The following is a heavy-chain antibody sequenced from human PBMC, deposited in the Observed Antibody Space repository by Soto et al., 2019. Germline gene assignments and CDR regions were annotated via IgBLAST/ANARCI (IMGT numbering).Heavy chain of an antibody. CDR2: IYPGDADT. V-gene: IGHV5-51*01. CDR3: GRGGTVGSTVGTFDI. J-gene: IGHJ3*02. D-gene: IGHD1-26*01. CDR1: GYSFTSYW. Sequence: EVQLVQSGAEVKKPGESLKISCKGSGYSFTSYWIGWVRQMPGKGLEWMGIIYPGDADTRYSPSFQGQVLISVEKSGSTANLHRGILKPSDTAAYYWGRGGTVGSTVGTFDILGQGTMVTVPS.